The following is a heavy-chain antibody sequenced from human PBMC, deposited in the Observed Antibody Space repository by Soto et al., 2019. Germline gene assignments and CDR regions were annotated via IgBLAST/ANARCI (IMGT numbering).Heavy chain of an antibody. CDR2: IIPIFGTA. V-gene: IGHV1-69*06. Sequence: QVQLVQSGAEVKKPGSSVKVSCKASGGTFSSYAISWVRQAPGQGLEWMGGIIPIFGTANYAQKFQGRVTITADKSTSSAYMELSSLRSEDTAVYYCARTDYSNRYRPPYYYYGMDVWGQGTTVTVSS. CDR1: GGTFSSYA. CDR3: ARTDYSNRYRPPYYYYGMDV. D-gene: IGHD4-4*01. J-gene: IGHJ6*02.